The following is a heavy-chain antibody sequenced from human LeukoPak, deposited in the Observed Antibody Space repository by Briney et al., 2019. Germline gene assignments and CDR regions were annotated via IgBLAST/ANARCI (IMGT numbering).Heavy chain of an antibody. Sequence: GGSLRLSCAASVVSLSSNYMNWVRQAPGEGVGCVSVIYIDGNTYYADFVKGRFTISRDKSKNAMYLQMNSLRAEDTALYYCARDLSGYCTSGTCYAFDIWGQGTMVTVSS. D-gene: IGHD2-15*01. V-gene: IGHV3-53*01. CDR2: IYIDGNT. CDR1: VVSLSSNY. J-gene: IGHJ3*02. CDR3: ARDLSGYCTSGTCYAFDI.